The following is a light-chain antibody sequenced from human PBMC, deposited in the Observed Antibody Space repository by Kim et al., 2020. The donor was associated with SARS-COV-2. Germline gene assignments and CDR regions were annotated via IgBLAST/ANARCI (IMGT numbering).Light chain of an antibody. V-gene: IGKV3-20*01. J-gene: IGKJ1*01. Sequence: DIVLTQSPGTLSLSPGESATLSCRASQRLSSDYLAWYQHKPGQAPRLLIYGTSSRATGIPDRFSGSGSGTDFTLTISRLEPEDLALYYCQQYGGSPLTFGQGTKVDIK. CDR2: GTS. CDR1: QRLSSDY. CDR3: QQYGGSPLT.